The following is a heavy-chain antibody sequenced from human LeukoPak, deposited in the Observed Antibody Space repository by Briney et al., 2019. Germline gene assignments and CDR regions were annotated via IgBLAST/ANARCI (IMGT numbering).Heavy chain of an antibody. D-gene: IGHD3-22*01. CDR1: GGSISSYY. J-gene: IGHJ4*02. CDR3: ARGDAKKEPNYYDSSGYYYLFDY. CDR2: IYYSGST. V-gene: IGHV4-59*12. Sequence: PSETLSLTCTVSGGSISSYYWSWIRQPPGKGLEWIGYIYYSGSTNYNPSLKSRVTISVDTSKNQFSLKLSSVTAADTAVYYCARGDAKKEPNYYDSSGYYYLFDYWGQGTLVTVSS.